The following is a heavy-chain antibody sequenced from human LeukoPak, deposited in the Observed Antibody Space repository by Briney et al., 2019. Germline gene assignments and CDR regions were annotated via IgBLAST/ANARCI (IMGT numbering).Heavy chain of an antibody. CDR2: INPNSGGT. J-gene: IGHJ3*02. CDR3: ARNYGSGADAFDI. D-gene: IGHD3-10*01. V-gene: IGHV1-2*02. CDR1: GYTFTGYY. Sequence: ASVKVSCKASGYTFTGYYMHWVRQAPGQGLEWMGWINPNSGGTNYAQKFQGRVTMTRDTSISTAYMELGRLRSDDTAVYYCARNYGSGADAFDIWGQGTMVTVSS.